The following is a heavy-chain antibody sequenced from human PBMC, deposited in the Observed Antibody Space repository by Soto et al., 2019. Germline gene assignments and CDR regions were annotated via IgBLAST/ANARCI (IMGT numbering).Heavy chain of an antibody. CDR2: IYYSGST. V-gene: IGHV4-30-4*01. D-gene: IGHD3-22*01. Sequence: SLTCTVSGGSISGGDYYWSWIRQPPGKGLEWIGYIYYSGSTYYNPSLKSRVTISVDTSKNQFSLKLSSVTAADTAVYYCARGSYYYDSGGYYHYWGQGTLVTVSS. CDR1: GGSISGGDYY. CDR3: ARGSYYYDSGGYYHY. J-gene: IGHJ4*02.